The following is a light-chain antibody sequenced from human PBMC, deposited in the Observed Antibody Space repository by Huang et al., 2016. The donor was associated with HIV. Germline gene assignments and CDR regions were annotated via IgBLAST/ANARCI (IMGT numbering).Light chain of an antibody. CDR1: QSLLHSNGDNY. Sequence: DIVMTQSPLSLPVTPGEPASISCKSSQSLLHSNGDNYLAWYLQKPGQSPQLLIYLGSNRASGVPDRFSGGGSGTDFTLKINRVEAEDVGVYYCMQALQSPPYTFGQGTKLEIK. CDR2: LGS. CDR3: MQALQSPPYT. V-gene: IGKV2-28*01. J-gene: IGKJ2*01.